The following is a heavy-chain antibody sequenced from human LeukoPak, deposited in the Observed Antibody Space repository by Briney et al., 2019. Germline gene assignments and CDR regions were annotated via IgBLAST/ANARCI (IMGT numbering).Heavy chain of an antibody. CDR1: GGSISSPY. CDR3: ARRNYGEPPGVFDI. Sequence: SETLSLTCTVSGGSISSPYWSWIRQPPGKGLEWIGYIYYSGSTNYNPSLKSRVAISVDTSKNQFSLKLSSVTAADTAVYYCARRNYGEPPGVFDIGGQGTMVTVS. V-gene: IGHV4-59*08. D-gene: IGHD4-17*01. CDR2: IYYSGST. J-gene: IGHJ3*02.